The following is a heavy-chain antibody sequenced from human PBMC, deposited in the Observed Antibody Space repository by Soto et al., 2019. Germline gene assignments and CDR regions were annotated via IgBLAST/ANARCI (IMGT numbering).Heavy chain of an antibody. J-gene: IGHJ5*01. V-gene: IGHV3-23*01. Sequence: DVQLLESGGGLVQPGGSLTLSCAASRFTFSDFAMSWVRQAPGKGLEWVSSIGGGGSDTYYADSVKGRFTISRDNSKNTLYLQMDSLRDEDTAVYYCAKDAVPYNGKWDWFDSWGQGTLDIVSS. D-gene: IGHD1-20*01. CDR1: RFTFSDFA. CDR2: IGGGGSDT. CDR3: AKDAVPYNGKWDWFDS.